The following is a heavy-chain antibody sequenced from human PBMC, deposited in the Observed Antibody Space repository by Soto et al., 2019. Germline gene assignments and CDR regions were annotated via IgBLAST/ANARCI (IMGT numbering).Heavy chain of an antibody. CDR3: ARERKDIVVVPAHQARSAFDY. D-gene: IGHD2-2*01. Sequence: QVQLQQWGAGLLKPSETLSLTCAVYGGSFSGYYWSWIRQPPGKGLEWLGEINPSGSTNYKPSLKSRVTRSVDTSKNQFSLKLSSVTAADTSVYCCARERKDIVVVPAHQARSAFDYWGQGTLVTVSS. V-gene: IGHV4-34*01. CDR1: GGSFSGYY. J-gene: IGHJ4*02. CDR2: INPSGST.